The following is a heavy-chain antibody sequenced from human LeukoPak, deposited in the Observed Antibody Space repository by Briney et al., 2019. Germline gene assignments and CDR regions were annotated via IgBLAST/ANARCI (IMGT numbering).Heavy chain of an antibody. CDR3: ARRGDYFDY. V-gene: IGHV3-11*01. CDR2: ISSSGTTTI. CDR1: GFTFSDYD. Sequence: GGCLRLSCAASGFTFSDYDMSWIRQAPGKGLEWLSYISSSGTTTIYSADSVKGRFTISRDNAKNSLYLQMNSLRAEDTAVYYCARRGDYFDYWGQGTLVTVSS. J-gene: IGHJ4*02.